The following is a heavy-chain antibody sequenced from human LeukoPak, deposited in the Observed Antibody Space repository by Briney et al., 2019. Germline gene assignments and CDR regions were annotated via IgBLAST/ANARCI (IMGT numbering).Heavy chain of an antibody. CDR3: AEDQKLQPFHY. J-gene: IGHJ4*02. D-gene: IGHD2-15*01. Sequence: GGSLRLSCTASGFVFSTYGMHWVRQAPGKGMEWISFIQFDGSDEFYADSVEGRFIISRDNSKNTLYLQMNSLRTEDTSVYYCAEDQKLQPFHYWGQGTLVTVSS. CDR1: GFVFSTYG. CDR2: IQFDGSDE. V-gene: IGHV3-30*02.